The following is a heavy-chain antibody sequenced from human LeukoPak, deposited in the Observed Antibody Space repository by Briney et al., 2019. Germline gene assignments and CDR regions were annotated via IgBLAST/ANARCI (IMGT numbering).Heavy chain of an antibody. J-gene: IGHJ4*02. D-gene: IGHD4-23*01. Sequence: SETLSLTCTVSGGSVSSGSYYWNWIRQPPGKGLEWIGCIDYSGSTYYNPSLKSRVTVSADTSKNQFSLRLTSVTATDAAVYYCARQGDGGRAFDYWGQGILVTVSS. CDR2: IDYSGST. CDR1: GGSVSSGSYY. V-gene: IGHV4-61*01. CDR3: ARQGDGGRAFDY.